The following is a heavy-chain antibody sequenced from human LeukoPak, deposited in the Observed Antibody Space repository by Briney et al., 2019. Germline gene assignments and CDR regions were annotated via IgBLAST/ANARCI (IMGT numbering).Heavy chain of an antibody. Sequence: SVKVSCKASGGTFSSYAISWVRQAPGQGLEWMGGIIPIFGTANYAQKFQGRVTITADKSTSTAYMELSSLRSEDTAVYYCARVSFTTVRGVIISGPNWFDPWGQGTLVTVSS. D-gene: IGHD3-10*01. CDR2: IIPIFGTA. CDR1: GGTFSSYA. V-gene: IGHV1-69*06. CDR3: ARVSFTTVRGVIISGPNWFDP. J-gene: IGHJ5*02.